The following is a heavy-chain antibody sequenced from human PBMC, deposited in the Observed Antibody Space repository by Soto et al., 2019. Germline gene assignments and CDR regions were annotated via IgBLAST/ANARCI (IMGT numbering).Heavy chain of an antibody. CDR3: AKDRGYFDWLLSY. D-gene: IGHD3-9*01. J-gene: IGHJ4*02. Sequence: PGGSLRLSCAASGFTFSSYAMSWVRQAPGKGLEWVSAISGSVCSTYYADSVKGRFTISRDNSKNTLYLQMNSLRAEDTAVYYCAKDRGYFDWLLSYWGQGTPVTVSS. CDR1: GFTFSSYA. V-gene: IGHV3-23*01. CDR2: ISGSVCST.